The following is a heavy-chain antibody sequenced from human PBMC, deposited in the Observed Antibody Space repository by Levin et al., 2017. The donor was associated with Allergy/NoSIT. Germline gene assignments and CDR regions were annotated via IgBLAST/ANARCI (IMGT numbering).Heavy chain of an antibody. Sequence: GASVKVSCKASGGTFSSYAISWVRQAPGQGLEWMGGIIPIFGTANYAQKFQGRVTITADESTSTAYMELSSLRSEDTAVYYCARGYSIAVAGTEHFDYWGQGTLVTVSS. D-gene: IGHD6-19*01. CDR1: GGTFSSYA. CDR2: IIPIFGTA. V-gene: IGHV1-69*13. J-gene: IGHJ4*02. CDR3: ARGYSIAVAGTEHFDY.